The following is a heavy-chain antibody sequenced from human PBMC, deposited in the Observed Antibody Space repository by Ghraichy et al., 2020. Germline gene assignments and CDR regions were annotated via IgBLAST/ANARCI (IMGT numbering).Heavy chain of an antibody. D-gene: IGHD6-13*01. CDR1: GFTFSDFD. J-gene: IGHJ3*02. Sequence: LSLTCAASGFTFSDFDMHWVHQNTGGGLEWVSAIHIAGDTYYSGSVKGRFTISRENAKNSLYLQMNSLRAGDTAVYYCTRGGPAAGYAFDIWGQGTMVTVSS. V-gene: IGHV3-13*01. CDR2: IHIAGDT. CDR3: TRGGPAAGYAFDI.